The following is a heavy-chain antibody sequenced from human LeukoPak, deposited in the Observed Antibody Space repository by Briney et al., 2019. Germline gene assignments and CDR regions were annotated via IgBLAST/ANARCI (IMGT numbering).Heavy chain of an antibody. CDR3: AREITMVRGVIIPDAFDI. Sequence: SETLSLTCTVSGGSISSYYWSWIRQPPGKGLEWIGYIYYSGSTNYNPSLKSRVTISVDTSKNRFSLKLSSVTAADTAVYYCAREITMVRGVIIPDAFDIWGQGTMVTVSS. J-gene: IGHJ3*02. V-gene: IGHV4-59*01. D-gene: IGHD3-10*01. CDR2: IYYSGST. CDR1: GGSISSYY.